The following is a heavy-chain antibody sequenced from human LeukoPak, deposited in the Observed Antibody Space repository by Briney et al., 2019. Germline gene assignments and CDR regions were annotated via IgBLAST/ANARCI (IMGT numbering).Heavy chain of an antibody. V-gene: IGHV3-48*03. D-gene: IGHD6-13*01. J-gene: IGHJ4*02. Sequence: KAGGSLRLSCAASGFTFSSYEMNWVRQAPGKGLEWVSYISSSGSTIYYADSVKGRFTISRDNAKNSLYLQMNSLRAEDTAVYYCARIMTQQMVFDYWGQGTLVTVSS. CDR1: GFTFSSYE. CDR3: ARIMTQQMVFDY. CDR2: ISSSGSTI.